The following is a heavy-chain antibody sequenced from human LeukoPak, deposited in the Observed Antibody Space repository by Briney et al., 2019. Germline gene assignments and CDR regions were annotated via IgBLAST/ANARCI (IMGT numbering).Heavy chain of an antibody. CDR3: ARGDKAVAFDWFDP. D-gene: IGHD6-19*01. CDR1: GFTFDDYA. J-gene: IGHJ5*02. Sequence: GGSLRLSCAASGFTFDDYAMHWVRQAPGKGLEWVSGISWNSGSIGYADSVKGRFTISRDNSKNTLDLQMNSLRTDDTAVYFCARGDKAVAFDWFDPWGQGTLVSVSS. CDR2: ISWNSGSI. V-gene: IGHV3-9*01.